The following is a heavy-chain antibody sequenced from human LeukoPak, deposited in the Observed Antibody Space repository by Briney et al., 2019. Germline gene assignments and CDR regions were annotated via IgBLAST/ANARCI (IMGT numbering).Heavy chain of an antibody. CDR2: IGYSGDT. CDR3: ARVEAATTNPRFDF. D-gene: IGHD1-1*01. V-gene: IGHV4-31*03. J-gene: IGHJ4*02. Sequence: SQTLSLTCSVSGPSISSGGYYWSWIRQHPGNGLDWIGYIGYSGDTYYNPSLKSRFFISVDTSKNQFSLRLSSVTAADTALYYCARVEAATTNPRFDFWGQGSLVTVSS. CDR1: GPSISSGGYY.